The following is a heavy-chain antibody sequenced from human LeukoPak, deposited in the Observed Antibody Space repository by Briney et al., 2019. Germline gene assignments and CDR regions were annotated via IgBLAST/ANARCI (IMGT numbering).Heavy chain of an antibody. CDR3: AKVPTTVAIKNWFDP. Sequence: GGSLRLSCAASGFTVSNYAMSWVRQAPGKGLEWVSGITGSGAGTYYADSVKGRFTISRDSSRNTLYLQMNSLRAEDTAVCYCAKVPTTVAIKNWFDPWGQGTLVTVSS. CDR2: ITGSGAGT. D-gene: IGHD4-17*01. V-gene: IGHV3-23*01. J-gene: IGHJ5*02. CDR1: GFTVSNYA.